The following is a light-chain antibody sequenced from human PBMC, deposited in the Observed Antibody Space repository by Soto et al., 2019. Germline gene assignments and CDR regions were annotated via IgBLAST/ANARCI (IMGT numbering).Light chain of an antibody. Sequence: DLQMTQSPSSLSASVGDRVTITCRASQSVTTYLHWYQQKAGEAPKLLIYAISNLQSGVSSRFSGSGSGTDFSLTINTLQPEDFATYYCQRGYSTPWTFGQGTKVDIK. CDR3: QRGYSTPWT. J-gene: IGKJ1*01. CDR2: AIS. V-gene: IGKV1-39*01. CDR1: QSVTTY.